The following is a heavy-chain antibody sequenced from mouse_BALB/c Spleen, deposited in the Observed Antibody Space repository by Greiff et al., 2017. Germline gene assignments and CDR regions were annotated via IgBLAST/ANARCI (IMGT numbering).Heavy chain of an antibody. CDR1: GYTFTSYV. CDR2: INPYNDGT. D-gene: IGHD1-1*01. CDR3: ARDYYGSSWYFDV. Sequence: VQLQQSGPELVKPGASVKMSCKASGYTFTSYVMHWVKQKPGQGLEWIGYINPYNDGTKYNEKFKGKATLTSDKSSSTAYVELSSLTSEDSAVYDCARDYYGSSWYFDVWGAGTTVTVSS. J-gene: IGHJ1*01. V-gene: IGHV1-14*01.